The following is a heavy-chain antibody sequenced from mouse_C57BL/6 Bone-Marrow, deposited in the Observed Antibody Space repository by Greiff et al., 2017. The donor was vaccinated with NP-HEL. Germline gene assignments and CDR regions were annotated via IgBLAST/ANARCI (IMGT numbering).Heavy chain of an antibody. CDR3: ATRFIHYGSSYDWYFDV. CDR2: ICPGDGDT. J-gene: IGHJ1*03. Sequence: QVQLKESGPGLVKPGASVKISCKASGYAFSGSWMHWVKQRPGKGLEWIGRICPGDGDTNYNGKFKGQATLTADKSYSTAYMQLSSLTSEDSAVYFCATRFIHYGSSYDWYFDVWGTGTTVTVSS. CDR1: GYAFSGSW. D-gene: IGHD1-1*01. V-gene: IGHV1-82*01.